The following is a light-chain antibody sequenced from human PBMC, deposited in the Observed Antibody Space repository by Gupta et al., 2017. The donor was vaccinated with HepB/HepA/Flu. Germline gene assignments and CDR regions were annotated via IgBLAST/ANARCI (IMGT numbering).Light chain of an antibody. V-gene: IGKV3-11*01. Sequence: EIVLTQSPATLSLSPGERATLSCRASQSVGSSLAWYQQKPGQTPRLLIYGASNRAGGIPDRFSGSGSGTDFTLTSSSREPEDCAVYYLLQRSSWCSFGQGTKLEIK. CDR1: QSVGSS. J-gene: IGKJ2*04. CDR3: LQRSSWCS. CDR2: GAS.